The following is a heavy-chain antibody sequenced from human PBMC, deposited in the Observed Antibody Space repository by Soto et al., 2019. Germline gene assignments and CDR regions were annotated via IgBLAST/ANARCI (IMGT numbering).Heavy chain of an antibody. CDR2: INHNTGST. Sequence: QVQLVQSGAEVKKPGASVKISCEASGYTFTTYYIHWVRQAPGQGLDWMGTINHNTGSTSSAPKFQDKLSVTRDTSTSTVYMELSSLGYDDTAVYFSARDTNVALTFPYHGMDVWGQGTTVTVSS. CDR1: GYTFTTYY. D-gene: IGHD1-1*01. J-gene: IGHJ6*02. CDR3: ARDTNVALTFPYHGMDV. V-gene: IGHV1-46*01.